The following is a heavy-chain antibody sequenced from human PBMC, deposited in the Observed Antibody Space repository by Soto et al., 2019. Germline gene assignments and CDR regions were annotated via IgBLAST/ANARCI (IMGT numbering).Heavy chain of an antibody. V-gene: IGHV1-69*12. Sequence: QVQLVQSGAEVKKPGSSVKVSCKASGGTFSSYAISWVRQAPGQGLEWMGGIIPIFGTANYAQKFQGRVTITADDSTSTAYMELSSLRAEDTAVYYCARQVLRFLEWLPEFDYWGQGTLVNVSS. CDR1: GGTFSSYA. J-gene: IGHJ4*02. CDR2: IIPIFGTA. D-gene: IGHD3-3*01. CDR3: ARQVLRFLEWLPEFDY.